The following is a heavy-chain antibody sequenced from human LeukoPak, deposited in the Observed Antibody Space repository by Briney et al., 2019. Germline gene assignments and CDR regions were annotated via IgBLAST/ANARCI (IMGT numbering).Heavy chain of an antibody. V-gene: IGHV3-15*01. CDR1: GFTFSNAW. CDR2: IKSKTDGETT. Sequence: GGSLRLSCAASGFTFSNAWMSWVRQAPGKGLEWVGRIKSKTDGETTDYAAPVKGRFSISRDDSKNTLYLQMNSLRAEDTAVYYCARVDGSGSYPLDYWGQGTLVTVSS. D-gene: IGHD3-10*01. J-gene: IGHJ4*02. CDR3: ARVDGSGSYPLDY.